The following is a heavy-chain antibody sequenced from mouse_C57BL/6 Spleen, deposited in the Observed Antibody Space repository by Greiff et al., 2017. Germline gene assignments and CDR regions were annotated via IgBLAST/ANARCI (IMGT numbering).Heavy chain of an antibody. V-gene: IGHV3-6*01. CDR1: GYSITSGYY. CDR3: AISNWDGGYFDV. Sequence: EVKVEESGPGVVKPSQSLSLTCSVTGYSITSGYYWNWIRQFPGNKLEWMGYISYDGSNNYNPSLKNRISITRVTSKNQFFLKLNSVTTEDTATYYCAISNWDGGYFDVWGTGTTVTVSS. D-gene: IGHD4-1*01. J-gene: IGHJ1*03. CDR2: ISYDGSN.